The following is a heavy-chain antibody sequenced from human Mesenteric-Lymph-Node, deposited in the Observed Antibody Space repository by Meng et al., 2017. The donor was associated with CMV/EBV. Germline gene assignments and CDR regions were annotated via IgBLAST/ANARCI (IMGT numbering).Heavy chain of an antibody. CDR3: ARGPRTFIVVVTATQFDY. V-gene: IGHV4-34*01. Sequence: GSFSGYYWSWIRQPPGKGLEWIGEINHSRSTSYSPSLKSRVTISVDTSKNQFSLKLSSVTAADTAVYYCARGPRTFIVVVTATQFDYWGQGTLVTVSS. CDR1: GSFSGYY. CDR2: INHSRST. J-gene: IGHJ4*02. D-gene: IGHD2-21*02.